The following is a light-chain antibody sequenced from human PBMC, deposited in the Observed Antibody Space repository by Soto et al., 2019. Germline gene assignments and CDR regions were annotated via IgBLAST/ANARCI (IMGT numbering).Light chain of an antibody. J-gene: IGKJ2*01. CDR3: HHYGYGADT. V-gene: IGKV3-20*01. CDR1: ETVGSNY. CDR2: DAS. Sequence: VLTQSPGTLSLSPGERATLSCRASETVGSNYLAWYQQQPGQAPRLLIFDASSRATGIPDRFSGSGSGTEFSLTISRLEPEDSAVYFCHHYGYGADTFGQGTKLEI.